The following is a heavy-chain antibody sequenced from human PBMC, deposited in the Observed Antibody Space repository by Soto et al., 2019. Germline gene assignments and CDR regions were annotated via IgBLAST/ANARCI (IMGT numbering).Heavy chain of an antibody. Sequence: GGSLRLSCAASGFTFSDYWMHWVRQAPGKGLEWVSRIKRDGSTTNYADSVKGRFTISRDNAKNTLYLEMNSLRVEDTADYYCGRGAIIYSCEARGGKGTRSSVSS. D-gene: IGHD2-15*01. V-gene: IGHV3-74*01. CDR2: IKRDGSTT. J-gene: IGHJ6*03. CDR3: GRGAIIYSCEAR. CDR1: GFTFSDYW.